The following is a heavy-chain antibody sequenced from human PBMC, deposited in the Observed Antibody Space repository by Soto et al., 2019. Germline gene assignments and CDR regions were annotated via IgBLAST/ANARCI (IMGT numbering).Heavy chain of an antibody. V-gene: IGHV4-34*01. J-gene: IGHJ4*02. Sequence: QVQLQQWGAGLLKPSETLSLTCAVYGGSFSGYYWSWIRQPPGKGLEWIGEINHSGSTNYNPSLKSRVTISVDTSKNQFSLKLSSVTAADTAVYYCARGQLSITMVRGVSRFLYYFDYWGQGTLVTVSS. CDR3: ARGQLSITMVRGVSRFLYYFDY. D-gene: IGHD3-10*01. CDR1: GGSFSGYY. CDR2: INHSGST.